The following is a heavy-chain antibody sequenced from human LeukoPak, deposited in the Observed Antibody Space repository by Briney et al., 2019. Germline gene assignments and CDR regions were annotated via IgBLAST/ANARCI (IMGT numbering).Heavy chain of an antibody. Sequence: ASVTVSCKASGYTFTGYYMHWVRQAPGQGLEWMGRINPNSGGTNYAQKFQGRVTMTRDTSISIAYMELSRLRSDDTAVYYCARRCKTGTTLGELDYWGQGTLVTVSS. CDR1: GYTFTGYY. CDR3: ARRCKTGTTLGELDY. D-gene: IGHD1-1*01. V-gene: IGHV1-2*06. CDR2: INPNSGGT. J-gene: IGHJ4*02.